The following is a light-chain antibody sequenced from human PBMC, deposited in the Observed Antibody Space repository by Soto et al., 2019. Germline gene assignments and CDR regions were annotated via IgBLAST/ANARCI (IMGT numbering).Light chain of an antibody. V-gene: IGLV2-11*01. J-gene: IGLJ1*01. CDR3: CSYAGTFYV. CDR1: SSDFGGYNY. Sequence: QSALTQPRSVSGSPGQSVTISCTGTSSDFGGYNYVSWYQHHPGKAPKLMIYDVSERPSGVPDRFYGSKSGNTASLTISGLQAEDDADYYCCSYAGTFYVFGTGSKVTVL. CDR2: DVS.